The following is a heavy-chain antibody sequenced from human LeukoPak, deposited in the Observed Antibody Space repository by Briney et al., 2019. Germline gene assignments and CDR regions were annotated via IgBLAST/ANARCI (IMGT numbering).Heavy chain of an antibody. D-gene: IGHD2-21*01. CDR1: GFSFSSYW. CDR3: ARVARLGDAFDT. CDR2: TREDGGER. Sequence: GGSLRLSCAASGFSFSSYWMTWVRQAPGKGLEWVANTREDGGERYYVDSVKGRFTISRDNAKNSLYLQINSLRAEDTAVYYCARVARLGDAFDTWGQGTMVTVSS. V-gene: IGHV3-7*01. J-gene: IGHJ3*02.